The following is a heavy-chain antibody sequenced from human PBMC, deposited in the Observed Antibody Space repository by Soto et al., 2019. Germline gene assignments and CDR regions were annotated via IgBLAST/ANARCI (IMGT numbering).Heavy chain of an antibody. CDR2: IKSKTDGGTT. D-gene: IGHD3-3*01. CDR3: TTGRFLEWLLSVFYYYYGMDV. CDR1: GFTFSNAW. J-gene: IGHJ6*02. Sequence: GGSLRLSCAASGFTFSNAWMNWVRQAPGKGLEWVGRIKSKTDGGTTDYAAPVKGRFTISRDDSKNTLYLQMNSLKTEDTAVYYCTTGRFLEWLLSVFYYYYGMDVWGQGTTVTVSS. V-gene: IGHV3-15*07.